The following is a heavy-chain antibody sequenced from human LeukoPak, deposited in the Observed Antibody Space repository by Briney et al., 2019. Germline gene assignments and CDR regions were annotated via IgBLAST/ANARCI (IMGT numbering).Heavy chain of an antibody. CDR2: IISSGSTI. D-gene: IGHD5-24*01. J-gene: IGHJ4*02. V-gene: IGHV3-11*04. CDR1: GFTFSDYY. CDR3: APEPLDDVES. Sequence: GGSLRLSCAASGFTFSDYYMSWIRQAPGKGLEWVSYIISSGSTIYYADSVKGRFTISRDNAKNSWYLQMNSLRTEDTAMYYCAPEPLDDVESWGQGILVTDSS.